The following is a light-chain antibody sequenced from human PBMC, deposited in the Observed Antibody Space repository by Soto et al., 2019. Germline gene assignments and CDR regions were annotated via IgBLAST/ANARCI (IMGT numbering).Light chain of an antibody. CDR2: GAS. V-gene: IGKV3-20*01. J-gene: IGKJ4*01. CDR3: QQFATSPLT. CDR1: QSLSSSY. Sequence: ENVLTQSPGTLSLSPWERATLSCRASQSLSSSYLAWYQQTPGQAPRLLIYGASSRATGIPDRFSGSGSGTDFTLTISRLEPEDFAVYYCQQFATSPLTFGGGTKVDIK.